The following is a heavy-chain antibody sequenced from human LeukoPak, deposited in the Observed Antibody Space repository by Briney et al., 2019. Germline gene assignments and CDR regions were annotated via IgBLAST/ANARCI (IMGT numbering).Heavy chain of an antibody. CDR2: IKQDGSEM. Sequence: PGGSLRLSCAASGFIFSSYWMSWVRQAPGKGLEWVANIKQDGSEMYYVDSVKGRFTISRDNGKNSLYLQMNSLRAEDTAVYYCGRDRRYMTTVTTATDYWGQGTLVTVSS. D-gene: IGHD4-17*01. V-gene: IGHV3-7*03. CDR1: GFIFSSYW. J-gene: IGHJ4*02. CDR3: GRDRRYMTTVTTATDY.